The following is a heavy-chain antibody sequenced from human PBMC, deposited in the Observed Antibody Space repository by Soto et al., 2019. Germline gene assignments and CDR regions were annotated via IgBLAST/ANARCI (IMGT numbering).Heavy chain of an antibody. D-gene: IGHD6-19*01. Sequence: GGSLRLSCAASGFTFSSYAMSWVRQAPGKGLEWVSAISGSGGSTYYADSVKGRFTISRDNSKNTLYLQMNSLRAEGTAVYYCAKIAVAGPRYNWFDPWGQGTLVTVSS. J-gene: IGHJ5*02. CDR1: GFTFSSYA. V-gene: IGHV3-23*01. CDR3: AKIAVAGPRYNWFDP. CDR2: ISGSGGST.